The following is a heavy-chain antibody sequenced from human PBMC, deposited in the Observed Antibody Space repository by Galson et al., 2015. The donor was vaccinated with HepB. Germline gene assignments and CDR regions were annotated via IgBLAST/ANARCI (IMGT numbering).Heavy chain of an antibody. CDR2: IYHSGST. V-gene: IGHV4-38-2*01. J-gene: IGHJ4*02. CDR3: ARGERRISPAVFDY. D-gene: IGHD3-16*01. CDR1: GYSISSGYY. Sequence: SETLSLTCAVSGYSISSGYYWGWIRQPPGKGLEWIGSIYHSGSTYYNPSLKSRVTISVDTSKNQFSLKLSSVTAADTAVYYCARGERRISPAVFDYWGQGTLVTVSS.